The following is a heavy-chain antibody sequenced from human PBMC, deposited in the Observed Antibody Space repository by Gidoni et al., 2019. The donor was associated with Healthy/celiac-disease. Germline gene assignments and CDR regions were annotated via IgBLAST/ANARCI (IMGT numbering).Heavy chain of an antibody. CDR3: AKEGTPLRDDYYYGMDV. D-gene: IGHD4-17*01. Sequence: EVQLLVSGGGLVQPGGSLRLSCAASGFTFSSYAMSWVRQAPGKGLEWVSAISGSGGSTYYADSVKGRFTISRDNSKNTLYLQMNSLRAEDTAVYYCAKEGTPLRDDYYYGMDVWGQGTTLTVSS. J-gene: IGHJ6*02. CDR2: ISGSGGST. CDR1: GFTFSSYA. V-gene: IGHV3-23*01.